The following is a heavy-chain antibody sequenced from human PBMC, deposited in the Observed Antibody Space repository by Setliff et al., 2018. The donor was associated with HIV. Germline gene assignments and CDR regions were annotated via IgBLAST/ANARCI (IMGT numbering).Heavy chain of an antibody. J-gene: IGHJ4*02. Sequence: SVKVSCKASGGNFNNYALSWVRQAPGQGLEWMGGIIPIFGTPNYAQKFQGRVTITADKSTSTAYMELSSLRSEDTAVYYCARWREDRRDFDYWGQGTLVTVSS. CDR1: GGNFNNYA. CDR2: IIPIFGTP. CDR3: ARWREDRRDFDY. D-gene: IGHD3-22*01. V-gene: IGHV1-69*06.